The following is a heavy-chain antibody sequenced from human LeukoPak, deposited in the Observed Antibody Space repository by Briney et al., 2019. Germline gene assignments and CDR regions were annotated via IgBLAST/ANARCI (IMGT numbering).Heavy chain of an antibody. V-gene: IGHV1-46*01. CDR3: ARDRADNDFWSGPYKWLDP. Sequence: GASVKVSCKASGYTFTSYYMHWVRQAPGQGLEWMGIINPSGGSTSYAQKFQGRVTMTRDTSTSTVYMELSSLRSEGTAVYYCARDRADNDFWSGPYKWLDPWGQGTLVTVSS. D-gene: IGHD3-3*01. CDR2: INPSGGST. CDR1: GYTFTSYY. J-gene: IGHJ5*02.